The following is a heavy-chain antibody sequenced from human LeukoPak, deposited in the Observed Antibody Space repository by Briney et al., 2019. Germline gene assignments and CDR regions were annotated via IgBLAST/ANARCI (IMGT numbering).Heavy chain of an antibody. CDR2: INHSGST. CDR3: ARGRGARFGELYRN. V-gene: IGHV4-39*07. CDR1: GGSISSGDYY. Sequence: SETLSLTCTVSGGSISSGDYYWSWIRQPPGKGLEWIGEINHSGSTNYNPSLKSRVTISVDTSKNQFSLKLSSVTAADTAVYYCARGRGARFGELYRNWGQGTLVTVSS. D-gene: IGHD3-10*01. J-gene: IGHJ4*02.